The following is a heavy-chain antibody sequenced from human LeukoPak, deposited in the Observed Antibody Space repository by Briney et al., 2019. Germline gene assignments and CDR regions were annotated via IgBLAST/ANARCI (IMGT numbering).Heavy chain of an antibody. CDR3: ARGGSTNGNNWLDP. Sequence: PSETLSLTCTVSGGSISSSWWNWIRQPAGKGLEWIGRVYTSGTTNYNPSLKSRVTVSIDTSRSQFSLKLTSVTAADTAVYYCARGGSTNGNNWLDPWGQGTLVTVSS. D-gene: IGHD2-8*01. CDR1: GGSISSSW. J-gene: IGHJ5*02. CDR2: VYTSGTT. V-gene: IGHV4-4*07.